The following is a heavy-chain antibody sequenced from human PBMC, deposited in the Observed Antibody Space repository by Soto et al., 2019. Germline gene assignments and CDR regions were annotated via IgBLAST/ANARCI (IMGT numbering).Heavy chain of an antibody. V-gene: IGHV1-3*01. J-gene: IGHJ3*02. D-gene: IGHD2-2*01. Sequence: QVQLVQAGAEVKKPGASVKISCKASGYTFTTSTMHWVRQAPGQRLEWMGWINAVNGDTKYSQKLQGRVTITRDTSANTVYMDLSSLISEDTAVYYCARRHWHQFAAFDIWGQGTMVTVSS. CDR2: INAVNGDT. CDR3: ARRHWHQFAAFDI. CDR1: GYTFTTST.